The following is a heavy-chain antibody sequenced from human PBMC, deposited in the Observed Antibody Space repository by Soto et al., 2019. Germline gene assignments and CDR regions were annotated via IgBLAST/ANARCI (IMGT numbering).Heavy chain of an antibody. CDR2: IYKSTTT. D-gene: IGHD2-15*01. CDR1: GDSISTVDYF. Sequence: PSETLSLTCSVSGDSISTVDYFCAWIRQPPGQALEYIGYIYKSTTTYYNPSFESRVAISLDTSKSQFSLTVTSVTAADTAVYFCARGRYCLTGRCFPNWFDSWGQGTLVTV. CDR3: ARGRYCLTGRCFPNWFDS. J-gene: IGHJ5*01. V-gene: IGHV4-30-4*01.